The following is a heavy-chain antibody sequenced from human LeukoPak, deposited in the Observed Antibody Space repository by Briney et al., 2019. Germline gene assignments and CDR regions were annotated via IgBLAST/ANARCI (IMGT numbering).Heavy chain of an antibody. J-gene: IGHJ6*03. CDR1: GFTVSSNY. V-gene: IGHV3-20*04. CDR2: INWNGGST. CDR3: ARDALIRSTYYYYMGV. D-gene: IGHD3-3*01. Sequence: GGSLRLSXAASGFTVSSNYMSWVCQAPGKGLEWVSGINWNGGSTGYADSVKGRFTISRDNAKNSLYLQMNSLRAEDTALYYCARDALIRSTYYYYMGVWGKGTTVTVSS.